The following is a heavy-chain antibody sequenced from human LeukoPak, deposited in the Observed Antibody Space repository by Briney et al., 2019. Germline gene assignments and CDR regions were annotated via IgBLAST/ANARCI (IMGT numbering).Heavy chain of an antibody. CDR3: ARDNQAGPFDL. CDR1: AGFVSNGNYY. Sequence: SETLSLTCTVSAGFVSNGNYYWSWIRQPPGKGLEWLGYIYYNGSTNYNPSLKSRLTISVDTSKNQFSLKLSSVTAADTAVYYCARDNQAGPFDLWGRGTLVTVSS. J-gene: IGHJ2*01. V-gene: IGHV4-61*01. CDR2: IYYNGST.